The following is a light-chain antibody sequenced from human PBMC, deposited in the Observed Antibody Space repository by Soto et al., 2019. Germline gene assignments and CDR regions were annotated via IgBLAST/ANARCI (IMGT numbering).Light chain of an antibody. CDR2: DAS. CDR1: QSVSSY. Sequence: EIVLTQSPATLSLSPGESATLSCRASQSVSSYLAWYQQKPGQAPRLLIYDASNRATGIPTRFSGSGSGTAVTLTISSLEPEDFAIYYCQQRSNWPLTFGGGTKVEIK. V-gene: IGKV3-11*01. CDR3: QQRSNWPLT. J-gene: IGKJ4*01.